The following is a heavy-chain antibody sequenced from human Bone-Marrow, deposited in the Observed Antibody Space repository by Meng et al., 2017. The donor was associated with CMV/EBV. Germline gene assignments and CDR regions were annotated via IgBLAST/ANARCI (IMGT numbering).Heavy chain of an antibody. V-gene: IGHV1-69*05. CDR2: IIPIFGTA. Sequence: SVKVSCKASGGTFSSYAISWVRQAPGQGLEWMGGIIPIFGTANYAQKFQGRVTITTDESTSTAYMELSSLGSEDTAVYYCARDRYAPGYYYGMDVWGQGTTVTVSS. J-gene: IGHJ6*01. D-gene: IGHD3-10*01. CDR3: ARDRYAPGYYYGMDV. CDR1: GGTFSSYA.